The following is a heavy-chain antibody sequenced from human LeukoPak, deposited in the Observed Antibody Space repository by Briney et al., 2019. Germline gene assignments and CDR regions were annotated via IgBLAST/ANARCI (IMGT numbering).Heavy chain of an antibody. J-gene: IGHJ3*02. CDR3: ARRPNFWSGYSYAFDI. CDR1: GGTFSSYA. Sequence: SVKVSCKASGGTFSSYAISWVRQAPGQGLEWMGGIIPIFGTASYAQKFQGRVTITADESTSTAYMELSSLRSEDTAVYYCARRPNFWSGYSYAFDIWGQGTMVTVSS. D-gene: IGHD3-3*01. CDR2: IIPIFGTA. V-gene: IGHV1-69*13.